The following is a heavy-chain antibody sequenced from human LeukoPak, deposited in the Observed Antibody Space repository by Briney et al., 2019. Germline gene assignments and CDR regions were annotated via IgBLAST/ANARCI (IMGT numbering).Heavy chain of an antibody. CDR1: GGSFSTYY. V-gene: IGHV4-4*07. CDR3: ARDAKYYYGSRTYFFFEY. CDR2: IYTSGTT. Sequence: SETLSLTCGVYGGSFSTYYWSWIRQPAGKGLEWVGHIYTSGTTNYNPSLKSRVTMSIDTSKNQFSLKLSSVTAADTAIYYCARDAKYYYGSRTYFFFEYWGQGTLLSVSS. D-gene: IGHD3-10*01. J-gene: IGHJ4*02.